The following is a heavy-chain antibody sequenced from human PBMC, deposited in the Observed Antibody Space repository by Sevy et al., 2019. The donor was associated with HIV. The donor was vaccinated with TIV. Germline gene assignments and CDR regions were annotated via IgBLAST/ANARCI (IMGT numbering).Heavy chain of an antibody. CDR1: GFTFSSYW. J-gene: IGHJ4*02. CDR2: IKQDMSEK. D-gene: IGHD3-22*01. CDR3: ARAQQVTMLVVIGGLYFDF. Sequence: GGSLRLSCAASGFTFSSYWMTWVRQAPGKGLEWVANIKQDMSEKYYADSVTGRFTISRDNARNSLYLQMERLGAEDTAVYYCARAQQVTMLVVIGGLYFDFWGQGTLVTVSS. V-gene: IGHV3-7*01.